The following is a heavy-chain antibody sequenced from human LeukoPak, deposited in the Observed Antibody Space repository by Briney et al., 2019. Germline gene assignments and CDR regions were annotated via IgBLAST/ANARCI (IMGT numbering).Heavy chain of an antibody. CDR3: ASTHLNYVILSGYFDY. CDR2: ISNDAVNK. V-gene: IGHV3-30*04. Sequence: PGRSLRLSCTASGFTLNTYAMHWFRQAPGKGLEWVAVISNDAVNKYYADSVRGRFTISRDNSKNTLHLQMNSLRAEDTAVYYCASTHLNYVILSGYFDYWGQGTLLTVSS. CDR1: GFTLNTYA. J-gene: IGHJ4*02. D-gene: IGHD3-9*01.